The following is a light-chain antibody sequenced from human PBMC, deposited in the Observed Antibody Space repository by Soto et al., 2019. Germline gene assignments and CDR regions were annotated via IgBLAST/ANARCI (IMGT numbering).Light chain of an antibody. Sequence: DIRMTQSPASLSASVGDRVTITCRASQSIRRCLNWFQLKPGQAPKLLLYASSTLQSGVPSRFSGSGSGTDFSLTISSLPHEDFASYFFQQSYSTSCSFGQGTKLEIK. CDR3: QQSYSTSCS. CDR2: ASS. V-gene: IGKV1-39*01. CDR1: QSIRRC. J-gene: IGKJ2*04.